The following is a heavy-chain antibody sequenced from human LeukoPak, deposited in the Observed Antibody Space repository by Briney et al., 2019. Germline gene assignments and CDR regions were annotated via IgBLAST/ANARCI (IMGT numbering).Heavy chain of an antibody. V-gene: IGHV3-9*01. J-gene: IGHJ6*03. CDR2: ISWNSGSI. CDR1: GFTFDDYA. CDR3: AKGSAVGWYYYYYMDV. D-gene: IGHD6-19*01. Sequence: PGGSLRLSCAASGFTFDDYAMHWVRQAPGKGLEWVSGISWNSGSIGYADSVKGRFTISRDNAKNSLYLQMNSLRAEDTALYYCAKGSAVGWYYYYYMDVWGKGTTVTVSS.